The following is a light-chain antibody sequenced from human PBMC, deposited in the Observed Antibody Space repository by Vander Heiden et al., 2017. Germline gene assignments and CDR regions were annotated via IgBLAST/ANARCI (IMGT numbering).Light chain of an antibody. CDR3: QQSYSTPHT. CDR2: AAS. Sequence: IQMTQSPSSLSASVGDRVTITCRASQSINTYLNWYQQKPGKAPKLLIYAASSLQSRVPSRFSGSGSGTDFTLTISSLQPEDFATFYCQQSYSTPHTFGQGTRLEIK. J-gene: IGKJ2*01. CDR1: QSINTY. V-gene: IGKV1-39*01.